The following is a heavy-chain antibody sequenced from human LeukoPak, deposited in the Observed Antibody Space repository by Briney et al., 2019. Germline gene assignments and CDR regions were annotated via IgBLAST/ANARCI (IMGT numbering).Heavy chain of an antibody. D-gene: IGHD3-10*01. CDR1: GFTFSFYT. Sequence: GGSLRLSCAASGFTFSFYTMNWVRQAPGKGLEWVSSISTSSSFIYYTDSVKGRFTISRDNAKNSLSLQMNSLGAEDTAVYYCSRGAGDGSGSYDYWGQGTLVTVSS. CDR2: ISTSSSFI. V-gene: IGHV3-21*01. CDR3: SRGAGDGSGSYDY. J-gene: IGHJ4*02.